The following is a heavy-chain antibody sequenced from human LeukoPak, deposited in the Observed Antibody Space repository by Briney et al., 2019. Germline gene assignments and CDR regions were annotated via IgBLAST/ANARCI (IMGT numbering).Heavy chain of an antibody. J-gene: IGHJ6*03. CDR1: GYTFSGYY. CDR2: INPNSGGT. CDR3: ARGLLAADYYMDV. Sequence: ASVKVSCKASGYTFSGYYVHWVRQAPGQGLEWMGCINPNSGGTKYAQKFQGRVTMTRDTSISTAYMELSRLRSDDTAVYYCARGLLAADYYMDVWGKGTTVTVSS. V-gene: IGHV1-2*02. D-gene: IGHD2-15*01.